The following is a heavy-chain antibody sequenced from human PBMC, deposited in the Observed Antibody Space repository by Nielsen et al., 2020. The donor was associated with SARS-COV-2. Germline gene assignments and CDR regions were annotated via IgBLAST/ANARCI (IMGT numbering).Heavy chain of an antibody. J-gene: IGHJ1*01. CDR1: GFIFSSYG. CDR2: ISGSGGST. D-gene: IGHD6-19*01. CDR3: AKMSPPGIAVGTAEYFQH. V-gene: IGHV3-23*01. Sequence: GASLRLSCTASGFIFSSYGMSWVRQASGKGLEWVSAISGSGGSTYYADSVKGRFTISRDKSKNTLYVLMNSLRAEDTAIYYCAKMSPPGIAVGTAEYFQHWGQGTLVTVSS.